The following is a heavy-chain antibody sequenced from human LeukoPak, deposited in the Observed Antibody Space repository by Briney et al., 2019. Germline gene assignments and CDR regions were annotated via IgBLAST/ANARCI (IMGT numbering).Heavy chain of an antibody. CDR1: GFTFSSYE. CDR3: AKDRSIGTYYTFDH. Sequence: GGSLRLSCAASGFTFSSYEMNWVRQAPGKELEWVSSISASGVMTYYADSVKGRITVSRDNSKNSVYLQMSRLTAADTAVYYCAKDRSIGTYYTFDHWGQGTLVTVSS. CDR2: ISASGVMT. J-gene: IGHJ4*02. V-gene: IGHV3-23*01. D-gene: IGHD1-26*01.